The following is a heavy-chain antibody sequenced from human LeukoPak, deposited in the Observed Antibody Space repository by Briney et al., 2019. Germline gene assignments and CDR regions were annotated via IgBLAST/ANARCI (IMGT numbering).Heavy chain of an antibody. CDR2: ISGSGHRT. D-gene: IGHD3-16*02. CDR1: GFTFSSYA. CDR3: AKVVYWELSGTYYFDY. V-gene: IGHV3-23*01. Sequence: GGSLRLSCAASGFTFSSYAMSWVRQAPGKGLEWVSAISGSGHRTYYADSVKGRFTISRDNSKNTLYLQMNSLRAEDTAVYYCAKVVYWELSGTYYFDYWGQGTLVTVSS. J-gene: IGHJ4*02.